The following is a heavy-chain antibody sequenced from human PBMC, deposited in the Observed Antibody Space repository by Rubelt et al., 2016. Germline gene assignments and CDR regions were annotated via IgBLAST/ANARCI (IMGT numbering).Heavy chain of an antibody. V-gene: IGHV3-53*01. CDR3: AREFVAPRVFQY. CDR1: EFSVSTKY. Sequence: EVQLMESGGGLIQPGGSLRLSCAASEFSVSTKYMSWVRQAPGKGLEWVSVIDSDGTRDYADSVKGRFTISRDNSKNTLYLQMNSLRAEDTGVYYCAREFVAPRVFQYWGQGTLVTVSS. D-gene: IGHD6-6*01. CDR2: IDSDGTR. J-gene: IGHJ4*02.